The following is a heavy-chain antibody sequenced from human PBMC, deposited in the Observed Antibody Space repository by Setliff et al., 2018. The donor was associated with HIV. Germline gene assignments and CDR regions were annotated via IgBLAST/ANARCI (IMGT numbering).Heavy chain of an antibody. CDR1: GYTFSRYA. J-gene: IGHJ4*02. D-gene: IGHD6-13*01. CDR3: LRRATAAEVFDY. V-gene: IGHV1-3*01. Sequence: GASVKVSCKASGYTFSRYAMHWVRQAPGQRLEWMGWINAGNGNTKYSQKFQGRVSIARDTSANTAYMELSNLRSEDTAIYYCLRRATAAEVFDYWGQGSLVTVSS. CDR2: INAGNGNT.